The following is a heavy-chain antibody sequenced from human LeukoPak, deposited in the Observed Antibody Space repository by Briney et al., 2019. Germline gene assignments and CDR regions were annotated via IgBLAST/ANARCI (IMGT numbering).Heavy chain of an antibody. Sequence: GGSLRLSCAASGFTFSSNAMSWVRQAPGKGLEWVSAISDSGGSTYYADSVRGRFTISRDNSKNTLYLQMNSLRAEDTAVYYCAKLIAVAGTDDYWGQGTLVTVSS. CDR1: GFTFSSNA. D-gene: IGHD6-19*01. CDR2: ISDSGGST. J-gene: IGHJ4*02. V-gene: IGHV3-23*01. CDR3: AKLIAVAGTDDY.